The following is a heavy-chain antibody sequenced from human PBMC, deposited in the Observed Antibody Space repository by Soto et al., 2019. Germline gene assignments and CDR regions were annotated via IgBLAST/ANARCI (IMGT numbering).Heavy chain of an antibody. CDR2: MNPNSGNT. J-gene: IGHJ6*02. CDR3: ARAVTHYYYYGMDV. V-gene: IGHV1-8*01. D-gene: IGHD4-17*01. Sequence: QVQLVQSGAEVKKPGASVKVSCKASGYTFTSYDISWVRQATGQGLEWMGWMNPNSGNTGYAQKFQGRVTMTRNTSISTAYMELSSLRSEDTAVYYCARAVTHYYYYGMDVWGQGTTVTVSS. CDR1: GYTFTSYD.